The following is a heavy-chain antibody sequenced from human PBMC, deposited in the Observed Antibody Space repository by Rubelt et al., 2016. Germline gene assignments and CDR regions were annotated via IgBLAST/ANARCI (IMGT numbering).Heavy chain of an antibody. CDR2: INPNSGGT. J-gene: IGHJ3*02. D-gene: IGHD6-6*01. Sequence: KASGYTFTGYYMHWVRQAPGQGLEWMGWINPNSGGTNYAQKFQGRVTMTRDTSISTAYMELSRLRSDDTAVYYCARDHSGIAARQTAWGDAFDIWGQGTMVTVSS. CDR3: ARDHSGIAARQTAWGDAFDI. CDR1: GYTFTGYY. V-gene: IGHV1-2*02.